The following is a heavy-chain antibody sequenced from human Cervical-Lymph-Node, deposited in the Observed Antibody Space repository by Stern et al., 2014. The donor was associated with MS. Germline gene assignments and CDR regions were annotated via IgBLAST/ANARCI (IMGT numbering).Heavy chain of an antibody. Sequence: VQLVESGGGVVQPGRSLRLSCAASGFTFSSYGMHWVRQAPGKGLEWVAVIWYDGSNKYYADSVKGRFTISRDNSKNTLYLQMNSLRAEDTAVYYCAREDDLDAFDIWGQGTMVPVSS. CDR1: GFTFSSYG. CDR2: IWYDGSNK. CDR3: AREDDLDAFDI. V-gene: IGHV3-33*01. J-gene: IGHJ3*02.